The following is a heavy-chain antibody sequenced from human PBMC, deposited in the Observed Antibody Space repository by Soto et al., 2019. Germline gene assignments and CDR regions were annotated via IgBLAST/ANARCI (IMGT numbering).Heavy chain of an antibody. CDR3: ARRGYYDILTKRGPFDY. CDR2: IKQDGSEK. J-gene: IGHJ4*02. Sequence: EVQLVESGGGLVQPGGSLRLSCAAPGFTFSSYWMSWVRQAPGKGLEWVANIKQDGSEKYYVDSVKGRFTISRDNAKNSLYLQMNSLRAEDTAVYYCARRGYYDILTKRGPFDYWGQGTLVTVSS. CDR1: GFTFSSYW. D-gene: IGHD3-9*01. V-gene: IGHV3-7*04.